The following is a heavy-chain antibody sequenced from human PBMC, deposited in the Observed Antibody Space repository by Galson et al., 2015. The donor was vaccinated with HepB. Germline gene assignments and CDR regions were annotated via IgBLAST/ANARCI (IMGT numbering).Heavy chain of an antibody. J-gene: IGHJ6*02. CDR3: ASESPDL. Sequence: CMRLSCAGAGFTVGGYTMNWVRQTPGTGLEWVASITRGGGHGIFYSESVQCRLVIYSDNAKNSLYLQMNSLRVEDTGVYYCASESPDLWGQGTTVTVSS. CDR1: GFTVGGYT. CDR2: ITRGGGHGI. V-gene: IGHV3-21*01.